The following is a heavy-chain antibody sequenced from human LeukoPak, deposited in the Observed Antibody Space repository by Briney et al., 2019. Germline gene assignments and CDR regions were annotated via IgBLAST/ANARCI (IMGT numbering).Heavy chain of an antibody. Sequence: GGSLRLSCAASGFTFSSYEMNWVRQAPGKGLEWVSYISSSGSTIYYADSVKGRFTISRDNAKNSLYLQMNSLRAEDTALYYCARGGYSSSPGKGWGQGTLVTVSS. CDR3: ARGGYSSSPGKG. V-gene: IGHV3-48*03. J-gene: IGHJ4*02. CDR1: GFTFSSYE. D-gene: IGHD6-13*01. CDR2: ISSSGSTI.